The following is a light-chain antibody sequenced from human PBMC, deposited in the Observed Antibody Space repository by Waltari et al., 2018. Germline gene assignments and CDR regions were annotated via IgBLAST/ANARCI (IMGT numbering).Light chain of an antibody. CDR1: SSDVGSYNR. Sequence: QSALTQPPSVSGSPGQSVTISCTGTSSDVGSYNRVSGYQQPPGTAPKLLIYEVSSRPSGVPDRFSGSQSGNTAPLTISGLQAEDEADYYCSSYTSSSTYVFGTGTKVTVL. V-gene: IGLV2-18*02. CDR3: SSYTSSSTYV. J-gene: IGLJ1*01. CDR2: EVS.